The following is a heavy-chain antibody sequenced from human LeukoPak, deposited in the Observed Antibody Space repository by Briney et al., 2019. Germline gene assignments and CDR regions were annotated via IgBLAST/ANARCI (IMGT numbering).Heavy chain of an antibody. J-gene: IGHJ6*02. CDR3: ARDKAWFGEYGYYYGMDV. Sequence: GGSLRLSCAASGFSFSVYWMTWFRQAPGKGLEWVASIKEDASEIHYVESVKGRFTISRDNAKNSLYLQMNSLRAEDTAVYYCARDKAWFGEYGYYYGMDVWGQGTTVTVSS. CDR2: IKEDASEI. CDR1: GFSFSVYW. V-gene: IGHV3-7*01. D-gene: IGHD3-10*01.